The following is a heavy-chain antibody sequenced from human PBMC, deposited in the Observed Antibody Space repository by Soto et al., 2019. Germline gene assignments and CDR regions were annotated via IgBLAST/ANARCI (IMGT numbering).Heavy chain of an antibody. CDR1: GFTFSDYY. Sequence: GGSLRLSCAASGFTFSDYYMSWIRQAPGKGLEWVSYISSSSSYTNYADSVKGRFTISRDNAKNSLYLQMNSLRAEDTAVYYCAREPDYGGNSDYWGQGTLVTVSS. D-gene: IGHD4-17*01. J-gene: IGHJ4*02. CDR2: ISSSSSYT. CDR3: AREPDYGGNSDY. V-gene: IGHV3-11*05.